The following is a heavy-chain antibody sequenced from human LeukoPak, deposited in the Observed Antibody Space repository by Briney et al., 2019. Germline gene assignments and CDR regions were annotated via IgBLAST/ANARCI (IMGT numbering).Heavy chain of an antibody. CDR3: AKGRGYRDWIGY. J-gene: IGHJ4*02. CDR1: GFTFSRYG. D-gene: IGHD5-12*01. Sequence: GGSLRLSCAASGFTFSRYGMHWVRQAPGKGLEWVAFIRYDGSNKYYADSVKGRFTISRDNSKNTLYLQMNSLRAEDTAVYYCAKGRGYRDWIGYWGQGTLVTVSS. CDR2: IRYDGSNK. V-gene: IGHV3-30*02.